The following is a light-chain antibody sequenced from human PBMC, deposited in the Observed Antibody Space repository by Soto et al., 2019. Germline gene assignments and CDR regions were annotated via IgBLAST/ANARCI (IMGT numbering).Light chain of an antibody. V-gene: IGLV2-14*03. CDR1: SSDIRVYNY. CDR3: SSWTSSTTQV. Sequence: QSVLTQPASVSGSPGQSITISCTGSSSDIRVYNYVSWYQQHPGKAPKLLIYDVTDRPSGVSNRFSGSKSGNTASLTISGLQAEDEADYYCSSWTSSTTQVLGGGTKLTVL. CDR2: DVT. J-gene: IGLJ2*01.